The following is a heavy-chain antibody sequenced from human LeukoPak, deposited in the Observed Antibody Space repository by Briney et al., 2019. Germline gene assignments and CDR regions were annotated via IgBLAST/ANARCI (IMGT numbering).Heavy chain of an antibody. CDR2: ISNSGSTI. CDR1: GFTFSDFY. J-gene: IGHJ4*02. Sequence: PGRSLRLSCAASGFTFSDFYMTWIRQAPGKGLEWVSYISNSGSTIYYADSVKGRFTISRDNAKSSLYLQMSSLRAEDTAVYFCARSADSSGYFREITLYYFDYWDQGTLVTVSS. CDR3: ARSADSSGYFREITLYYFDY. D-gene: IGHD3-22*01. V-gene: IGHV3-11*01.